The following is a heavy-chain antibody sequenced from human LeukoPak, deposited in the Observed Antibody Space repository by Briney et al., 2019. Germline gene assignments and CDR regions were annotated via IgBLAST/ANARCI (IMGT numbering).Heavy chain of an antibody. J-gene: IGHJ4*02. CDR1: GFTFSSYA. CDR2: ISGSGGST. D-gene: IGHD3-22*01. Sequence: GGSLRLSCAASGFTFSSYAMSWVRQAPGKGLEWVSAISGSGGSTYYADSVKGRFTISRDNSKNTLYLQMNSLRAEDTAVYYCAKATENYYDSSGYYIPPFDYWGQGTLVTVSS. V-gene: IGHV3-23*01. CDR3: AKATENYYDSSGYYIPPFDY.